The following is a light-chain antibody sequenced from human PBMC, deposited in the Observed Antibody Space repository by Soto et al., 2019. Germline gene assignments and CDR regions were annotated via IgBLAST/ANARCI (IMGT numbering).Light chain of an antibody. Sequence: QSVXTQPLSVSGSPGQSVAISCTGTSSDVGSYNRVSWYQQPPGAAPKLMIYEVSNRPSGVPDRFSGSKSGNTASLTISWLQAEDEADYYCNSYTGSSTYVFGTGTKVTVL. J-gene: IGLJ1*01. V-gene: IGLV2-18*02. CDR2: EVS. CDR3: NSYTGSSTYV. CDR1: SSDVGSYNR.